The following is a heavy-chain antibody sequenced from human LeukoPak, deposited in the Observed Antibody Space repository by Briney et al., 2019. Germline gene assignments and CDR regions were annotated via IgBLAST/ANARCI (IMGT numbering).Heavy chain of an antibody. D-gene: IGHD2-2*01. CDR2: INRSGST. J-gene: IGHJ5*02. Sequence: SETLPLTCALYGGSLSDYYWSWIRQPPGQGLEWIGEINRSGSTNYNPSLRGRVTISVDTSKNQFSLKLSSMTAADTAVYYCARPAWFDPWGQGTLVTVSS. CDR3: ARPAWFDP. V-gene: IGHV4-34*01. CDR1: GGSLSDYY.